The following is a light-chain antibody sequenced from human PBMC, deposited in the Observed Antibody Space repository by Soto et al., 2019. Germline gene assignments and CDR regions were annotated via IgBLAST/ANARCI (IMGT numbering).Light chain of an antibody. CDR3: HHYHNWPMT. J-gene: IGKJ5*01. CDR1: QSVSISY. Sequence: EIVLTQSPGTLSLSPGERATLSCRASQSVSISYLAWYQQKPGQAPRLLIYGTSSRATGIPARFSGRGSATDFTLTISRLEPEDFAVYYCHHYHNWPMTFGQGTRLEIK. CDR2: GTS. V-gene: IGKV3-20*01.